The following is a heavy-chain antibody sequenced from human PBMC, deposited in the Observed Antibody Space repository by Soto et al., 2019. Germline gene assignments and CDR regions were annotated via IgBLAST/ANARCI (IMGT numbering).Heavy chain of an antibody. J-gene: IGHJ6*03. V-gene: IGHV1-18*01. CDR1: GYTFTSYG. CDR2: ISAYNGNT. D-gene: IGHD1-7*01. Sequence: ASVKVSCKASGYTFTSYGISWVRQAPGQGLEWMGWISAYNGNTNYAQKLQGRVNMTTDPSTSTAYTELRSLISDDTAVYYCARGITGTTWGSYYYYYYMDVWGKGTTVTVSS. CDR3: ARGITGTTWGSYYYYYYMDV.